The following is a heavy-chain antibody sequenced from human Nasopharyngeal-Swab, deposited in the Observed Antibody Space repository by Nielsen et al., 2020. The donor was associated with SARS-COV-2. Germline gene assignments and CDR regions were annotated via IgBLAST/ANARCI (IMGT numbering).Heavy chain of an antibody. CDR2: VDHSGNT. J-gene: IGHJ4*02. D-gene: IGHD3-16*01. CDR1: GGPFIGYQ. Sequence: TLSLTCAVSGGPFIGYQWNWIRQPPGKGLEWIGEVDHSGNTNYNPSLKSRVIISADTSRSQFSLKLTSVTAADTAVYYCARRNWGLRYWGQGTLVTVSS. CDR3: ARRNWGLRY. V-gene: IGHV4-34*01.